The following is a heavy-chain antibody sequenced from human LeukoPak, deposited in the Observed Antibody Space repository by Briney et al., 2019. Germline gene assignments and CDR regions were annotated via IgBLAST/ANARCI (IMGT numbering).Heavy chain of an antibody. CDR1: GFTSSNNY. J-gene: IGHJ5*02. V-gene: IGHV3-53*01. CDR3: NVFGDSNH. CDR2: IHSSGGT. D-gene: IGHD4-17*01. Sequence: GGSLRLSCAASGFTSSNNYMSWVRQAPGKGLEWVSAIHSSGGTYYADSVKGRFTISRDTSKNTLYLQINSLRVEDTAVYYCNVFGDSNHWGQGTLVTVSS.